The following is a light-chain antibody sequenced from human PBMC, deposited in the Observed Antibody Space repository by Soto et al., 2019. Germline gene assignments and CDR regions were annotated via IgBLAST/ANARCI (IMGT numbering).Light chain of an antibody. CDR1: SSDVGGNNY. J-gene: IGLJ2*01. Sequence: QSALTQPPSASGSPGQSVTISCTGTSSDVGGNNYVSWYQQHPGKAPKLMVYEVTKRTSGVPDRFSGSKSGNTASLTVSGLEAEHEADSYCSSYAGSYNDVVFGGGTKLTVL. V-gene: IGLV2-8*01. CDR3: SSYAGSYNDVV. CDR2: EVT.